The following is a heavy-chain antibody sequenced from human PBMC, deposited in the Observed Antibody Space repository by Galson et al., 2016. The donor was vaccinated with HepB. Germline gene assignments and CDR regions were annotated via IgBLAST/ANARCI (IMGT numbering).Heavy chain of an antibody. Sequence: SLRLSCAASGFTLSSFSMNWVRQAPGKGLEWVSSITSRSSHIFYADSVKGQFTVSRDNVKNSLSLQMTSLRADDTAVYFCAKSARTGGIDYWGQGTLVTVSS. CDR2: ITSRSSHI. J-gene: IGHJ4*02. CDR3: AKSARTGGIDY. D-gene: IGHD2-8*02. CDR1: GFTLSSFS. V-gene: IGHV3-21*01.